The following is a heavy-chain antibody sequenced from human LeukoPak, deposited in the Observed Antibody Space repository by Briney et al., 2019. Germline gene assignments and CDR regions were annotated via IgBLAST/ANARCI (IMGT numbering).Heavy chain of an antibody. Sequence: SETLSLTCTVSGGSISSYYWSWIRQPPGKGLEWIGYIYYSGSTNYNPSLKSRVTISVDTSKSQFSLKLSSVTAAGTAVYYCARHGASWGRRAAFDIWGQGTMVTVSS. CDR2: IYYSGST. CDR1: GGSISSYY. CDR3: ARHGASWGRRAAFDI. J-gene: IGHJ3*02. V-gene: IGHV4-59*08. D-gene: IGHD3-16*01.